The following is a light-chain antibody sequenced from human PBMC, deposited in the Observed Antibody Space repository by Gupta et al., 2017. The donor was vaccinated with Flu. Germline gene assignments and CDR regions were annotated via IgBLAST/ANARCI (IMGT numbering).Light chain of an antibody. CDR3: QQSNDSPLT. V-gene: IGKV1-39*01. J-gene: IGKJ4*01. CDR2: AAS. Sequence: PPSLSASVGDRVTITCRASQSISTYLNWYQQRPGKVPKVLICAASSLQSGVPSRFSGSGSGTDFTLTINSLQPEDFATYYCQQSNDSPLTFGGGTKVKIK. CDR1: QSISTY.